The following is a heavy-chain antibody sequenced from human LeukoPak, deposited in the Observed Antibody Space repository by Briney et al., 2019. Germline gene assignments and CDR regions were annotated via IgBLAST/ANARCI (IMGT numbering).Heavy chain of an antibody. CDR1: GGSISSYY. CDR2: IYYSGST. D-gene: IGHD5-18*01. J-gene: IGHJ4*02. V-gene: IGHV4-59*01. CDR3: ARGVNGDTATADY. Sequence: PSETLSLTCTVSGGSISSYYWSWIRQPPGKGLDWIGYIYYSGSTNYNPSLKTRVTISVDTSKNQFSLKLSSVTAADTAVYYCARGVNGDTATADYWGQGTLVTVSS.